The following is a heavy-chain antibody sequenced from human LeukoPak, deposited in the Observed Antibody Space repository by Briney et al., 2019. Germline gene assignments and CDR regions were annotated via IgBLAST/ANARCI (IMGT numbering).Heavy chain of an antibody. V-gene: IGHV3-74*01. D-gene: IGHD1-7*01. J-gene: IGHJ4*02. CDR2: MNTEGSST. CDR1: GFTFRGYW. Sequence: SGGSLRLSCEVSGFTFRGYWMHWVRQAPGKGPMWVSGMNTEGSSTIYTDSVKGRFTISRDNAKNTLYLQMNSLRAEDTAVYYCARGRTGTTTTVSHYFDYWGQGTLVTVSS. CDR3: ARGRTGTTTTVSHYFDY.